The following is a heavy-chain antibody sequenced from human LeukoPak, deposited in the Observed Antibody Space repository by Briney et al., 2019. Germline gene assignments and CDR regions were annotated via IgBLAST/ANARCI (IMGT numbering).Heavy chain of an antibody. CDR3: AREVNYYGSGYFDY. J-gene: IGHJ4*02. V-gene: IGHV4-59*01. CDR2: IYYSGST. D-gene: IGHD3-10*01. Sequence: SETLSLTCTVSGGSISSYYWSWIRQPPGKGLEWIGYIYYSGSTNYNPSLKSQVTISVDTSKNQFSLKLSSVTAADTAVYYCAREVNYYGSGYFDYWGQGTLVTVSS. CDR1: GGSISSYY.